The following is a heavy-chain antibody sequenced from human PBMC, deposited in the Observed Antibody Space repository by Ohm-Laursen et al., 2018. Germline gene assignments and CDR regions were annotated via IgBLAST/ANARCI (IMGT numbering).Heavy chain of an antibody. D-gene: IGHD2-2*01. CDR3: ARDIVVVPAARGPRAPLYYYYYGMDV. V-gene: IGHV1-46*01. CDR2: INPTDDST. J-gene: IGHJ6*02. Sequence: ASVKVSCKASGFTFTSYFLHWVRQAPGQGLEWMGIINPTDDSTFITQKFQGRVTMTRNTSISTAYMELSSLRSEDTAVYYCARDIVVVPAARGPRAPLYYYYYGMDVWGQGTTVTVSS. CDR1: GFTFTSYF.